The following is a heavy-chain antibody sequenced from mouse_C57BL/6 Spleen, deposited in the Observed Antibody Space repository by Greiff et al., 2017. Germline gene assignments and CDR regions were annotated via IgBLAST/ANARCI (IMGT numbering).Heavy chain of an antibody. Sequence: VQLQQSGPELVKPGASVKMSCKASGYTFTDYNMHWVKQSHGKSLEWIGYINPNNGGTSSNQKFKGKATLTVNKSSSTAYMELRSLTSEDSAVYYCARSGYGSSSYAMDYWGQGTSVTVSS. CDR1: GYTFTDYN. CDR2: INPNNGGT. D-gene: IGHD1-1*01. V-gene: IGHV1-22*01. J-gene: IGHJ4*01. CDR3: ARSGYGSSSYAMDY.